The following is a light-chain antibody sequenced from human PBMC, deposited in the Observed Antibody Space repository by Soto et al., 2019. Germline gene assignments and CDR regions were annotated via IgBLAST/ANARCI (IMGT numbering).Light chain of an antibody. CDR2: DAS. CDR3: QQYNNWPPWT. CDR1: QSVSSGY. V-gene: IGKV3D-20*02. Sequence: EIVLTQSPGTLSLSPGERVTLSCRASQSVSSGYLAWYQQKAGQAPRLLIYDASIRATGIPARFSGSASGTVFTLNISSLQSEDFALYYCQQYNNWPPWTFGQGTKVDIK. J-gene: IGKJ1*01.